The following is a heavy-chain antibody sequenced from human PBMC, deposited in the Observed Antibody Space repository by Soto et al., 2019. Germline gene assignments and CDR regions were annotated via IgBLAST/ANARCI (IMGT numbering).Heavy chain of an antibody. CDR3: TRDPTVTTFIEC. V-gene: IGHV3-48*01. J-gene: IGHJ4*02. Sequence: EVQLVESGGGLVQPGESLRLSCAASGFTFSSYSMNWVRQAPGKGLEWVSYISSSSGTIYYAESVKGRFTISRDNAKNSLYLQMNSLRAEDTAVYYCTRDPTVTTFIECWGQGTLVTVSS. CDR2: ISSSSGTI. CDR1: GFTFSSYS. D-gene: IGHD4-17*01.